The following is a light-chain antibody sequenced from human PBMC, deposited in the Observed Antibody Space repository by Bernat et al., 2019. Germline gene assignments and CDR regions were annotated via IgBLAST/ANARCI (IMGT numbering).Light chain of an antibody. CDR1: QRVSSRF. CDR2: DTS. CDR3: QQYGNSPMYT. J-gene: IGKJ2*01. V-gene: IGKV3-20*01. Sequence: EIVLTQSPGTLSLSPGDRATLSCRASQRVSSRFFAWYQQKPGQAPRLLIYDTSTRANGIPDRFSGSGSGTDFTLTISRLEPEDFAVYFCQQYGNSPMYTFGQGTNLEIK.